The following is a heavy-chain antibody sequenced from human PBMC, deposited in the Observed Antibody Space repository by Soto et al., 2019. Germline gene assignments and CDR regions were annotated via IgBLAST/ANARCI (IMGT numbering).Heavy chain of an antibody. Sequence: QVQLQESGPGLLKPSETLALTCTVSGGSMHDYYWSWIRQPAGKVLEWIGRTFTSGNTNYNPSLRSRRTMSVDTSTNQVSLRLTSVSAADTAVYYCASGRLVSRYYGLDVWGQGTTVTVSS. J-gene: IGHJ6*02. V-gene: IGHV4-4*07. CDR1: GGSMHDYY. CDR2: TFTSGNT. D-gene: IGHD6-6*01. CDR3: ASGRLVSRYYGLDV.